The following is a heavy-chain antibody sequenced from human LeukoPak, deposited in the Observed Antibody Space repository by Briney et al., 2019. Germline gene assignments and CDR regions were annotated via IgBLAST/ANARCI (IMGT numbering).Heavy chain of an antibody. Sequence: ASVKVSRKASGGTFSSYAISWVRQAPGQGLEWMGGIIPIFGTASYAQKFQGRVTITTDESTSTAYMELSSLRSEDTAVYYCAIPRSDIVVVPAAKAYFQHWGQGTLVTVSS. CDR3: AIPRSDIVVVPAAKAYFQH. D-gene: IGHD2-2*01. V-gene: IGHV1-69*05. J-gene: IGHJ1*01. CDR2: IIPIFGTA. CDR1: GGTFSSYA.